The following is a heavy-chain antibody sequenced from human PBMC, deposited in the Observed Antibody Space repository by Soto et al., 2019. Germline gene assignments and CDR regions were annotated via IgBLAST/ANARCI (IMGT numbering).Heavy chain of an antibody. CDR2: IYPGDSST. CDR3: ARHIIANYYYHMDV. V-gene: IGHV5-51*01. D-gene: IGHD1-20*01. Sequence: EVQLVQSGPEVKKPGESLQISCKGSGYSFSTYWIGWVRQMPGKGLEWMGIIYPGDSSTRYSPSFQGQVTISADKSISTAYLQWSSLKASDTAIYYCARHIIANYYYHMDVWGKGTTVTVPS. J-gene: IGHJ6*03. CDR1: GYSFSTYW.